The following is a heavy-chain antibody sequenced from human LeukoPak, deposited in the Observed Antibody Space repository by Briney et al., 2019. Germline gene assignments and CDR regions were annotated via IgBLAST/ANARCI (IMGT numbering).Heavy chain of an antibody. CDR3: ARSANGGDAFDI. CDR2: ISSSSSYI. CDR1: GFTFSSYS. V-gene: IGHV3-21*01. J-gene: IGHJ3*02. Sequence: GGSLRLSCAASGFTFSSYSMNWDRQAPGKGLEWVSSISSSSSYIYYADSVKGRFTISRDNAKNSLYLQMNSLRAEDTAVYYCARSANGGDAFDIWGQGTMVTVSS.